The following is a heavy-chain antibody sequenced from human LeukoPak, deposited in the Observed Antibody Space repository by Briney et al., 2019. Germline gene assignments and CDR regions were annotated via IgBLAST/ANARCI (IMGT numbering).Heavy chain of an antibody. CDR1: GFTTSSYS. CDR3: ARGGAAAGIGY. CDR2: ISSSSSYI. V-gene: IGHV3-21*01. Sequence: GVSLRLYCAASGFTTSSYSMNWVRQAPGKGLEWVSSISSSSSYIYCADSVKGRFTISRDNAKNSLYLQMNSLRAEDTAVYYCARGGAAAGIGYWGQGTLVTVSS. D-gene: IGHD6-13*01. J-gene: IGHJ4*02.